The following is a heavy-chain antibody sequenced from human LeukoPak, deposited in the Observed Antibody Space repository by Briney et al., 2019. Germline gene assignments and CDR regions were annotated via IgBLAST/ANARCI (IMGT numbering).Heavy chain of an antibody. J-gene: IGHJ6*04. CDR2: ISYDGSNK. CDR3: ARDGWFGEFPSYYGMDV. D-gene: IGHD3-10*01. Sequence: GGSLILSCAASGFTFSSYAMHWVRQAPGKGLEWVAVISYDGSNKYYADSVKGRFTISRDNSKNTLYLQMNSLRAEDTAVYYCARDGWFGEFPSYYGMDVWGKGTTVTVSS. CDR1: GFTFSSYA. V-gene: IGHV3-30*04.